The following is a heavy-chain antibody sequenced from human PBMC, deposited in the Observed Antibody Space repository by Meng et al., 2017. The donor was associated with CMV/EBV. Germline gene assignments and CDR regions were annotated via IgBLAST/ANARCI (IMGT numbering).Heavy chain of an antibody. CDR3: ARAAYCGGDCYPNFDY. CDR1: GYTFTSDG. CDR2: INAYNGNT. Sequence: SGYTFTSDGISWVRQAPGQGLEWMGWINAYNGNTNYAQKLQSRVTMTTDTSTSTAYMELRSLRSDDTAVYYCARAAYCGGDCYPNFDYWGQGTLVTVSS. J-gene: IGHJ4*02. V-gene: IGHV1-18*01. D-gene: IGHD2-21*01.